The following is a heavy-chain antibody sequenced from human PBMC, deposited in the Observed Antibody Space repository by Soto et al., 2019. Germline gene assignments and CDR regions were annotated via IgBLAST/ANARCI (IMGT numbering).Heavy chain of an antibody. V-gene: IGHV1-69*06. Sequence: QVQLVQSGADVKKPGSSVKVSCKASGGSFSTSAIHWVRQAPGQGLEWMGGIIPLFATSNDAQQFQGRVTITADKCPSKVYMEMSGLTSADTAVFFCARDQGELGITLDNWGQGTLVTVSS. J-gene: IGHJ4*02. D-gene: IGHD7-27*01. CDR1: GGSFSTSA. CDR3: ARDQGELGITLDN. CDR2: IIPLFATS.